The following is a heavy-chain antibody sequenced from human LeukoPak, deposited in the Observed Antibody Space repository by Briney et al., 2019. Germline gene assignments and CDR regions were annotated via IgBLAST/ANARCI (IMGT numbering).Heavy chain of an antibody. J-gene: IGHJ4*02. CDR2: INHSGST. CDR1: GGSFSGYY. V-gene: IGHV4-34*01. Sequence: SETLSLTCAVYGGSFSGYYWSWIRQPPGKGLEWIGEINHSGSTNYNPSLKSRVTISVDTSKNQFSLKLSSVTAADTAVYYCARESLWSTMLDYWGQGTLVTVSS. CDR3: ARESLWSTMLDY. D-gene: IGHD3-3*01.